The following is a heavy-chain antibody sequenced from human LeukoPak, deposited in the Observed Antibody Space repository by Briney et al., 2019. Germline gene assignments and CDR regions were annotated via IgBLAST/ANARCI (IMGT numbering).Heavy chain of an antibody. Sequence: QPGGSLRLSCAASGFTFSSYTMNWVRQAPGKGLEWVSHISSSSTSTNYADSMKGRFTISRDNAKKSLYLQMHSLRAEDTAVYYCARVNVGGTATLGIRYYYGMDVWGQGTTVTVSS. V-gene: IGHV3-48*04. CDR1: GFTFSSYT. CDR3: ARVNVGGTATLGIRYYYGMDV. J-gene: IGHJ6*02. D-gene: IGHD6-13*01. CDR2: ISSSSTST.